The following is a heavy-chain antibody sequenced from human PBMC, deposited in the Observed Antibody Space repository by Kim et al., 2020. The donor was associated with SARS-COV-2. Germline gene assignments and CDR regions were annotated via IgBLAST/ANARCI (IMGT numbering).Heavy chain of an antibody. V-gene: IGHV3-30*18. CDR2: ISYDGSKK. Sequence: GGSLRLSCAASGFTFSSYGMHWVRQAPGKGLEWVAIISYDGSKKYYADSVKGRFTISRDNSKNMLYLQVNSLRTEDTAVYYCAEDYPDTSGPHGTWGQGTLVTVSS. D-gene: IGHD3-22*01. CDR3: AEDYPDTSGPHGT. J-gene: IGHJ5*02. CDR1: GFTFSSYG.